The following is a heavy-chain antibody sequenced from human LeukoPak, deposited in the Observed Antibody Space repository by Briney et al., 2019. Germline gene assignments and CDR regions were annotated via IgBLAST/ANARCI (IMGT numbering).Heavy chain of an antibody. V-gene: IGHV5-10-1*01. CDR2: IDPSDSYT. D-gene: IGHD3-10*01. Sequence: PGESLRISCKGSGYSFTSYWISWVRQMPGKGLEWMGRIDPSDSYTNYSPSFQGHVTISADKSISTAYLQWSSLKASDTAVYYCARAGSGKEDNNWFDPWGQGTLVTVSS. J-gene: IGHJ5*02. CDR1: GYSFTSYW. CDR3: ARAGSGKEDNNWFDP.